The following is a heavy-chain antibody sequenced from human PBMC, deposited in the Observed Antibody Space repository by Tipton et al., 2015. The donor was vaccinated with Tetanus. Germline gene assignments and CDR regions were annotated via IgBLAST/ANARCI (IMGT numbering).Heavy chain of an antibody. Sequence: TLSLTCTVSGGSISDKKYYWGWIRQPPGKGLEWIASIYFEGSTYYSPSLKSRVTISIDKSKNHFSLELSSVTAADTAVYFCARLFNWGSGYFFFDLWGRGTLVTVSS. CDR3: ARLFNWGSGYFFFDL. V-gene: IGHV4-39*07. CDR1: GGSISDKKYY. D-gene: IGHD7-27*01. J-gene: IGHJ2*01. CDR2: IYFEGST.